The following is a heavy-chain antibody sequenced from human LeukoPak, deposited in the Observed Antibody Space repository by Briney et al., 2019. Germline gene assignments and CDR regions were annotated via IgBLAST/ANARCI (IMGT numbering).Heavy chain of an antibody. CDR1: GGSFSGYY. Sequence: PSETLSLTCAVYGGSFSGYYWSWIRQPPGKGLEWIGEINHSGSTNYNPSLKSRVTISVDTSKNQFSLKLSSVTAADTAVYYCARGRRTRKLGRPSYYFDYWGQGTLVTVSS. J-gene: IGHJ4*02. V-gene: IGHV4-34*01. CDR3: ARGRRTRKLGRPSYYFDY. D-gene: IGHD1-7*01. CDR2: INHSGST.